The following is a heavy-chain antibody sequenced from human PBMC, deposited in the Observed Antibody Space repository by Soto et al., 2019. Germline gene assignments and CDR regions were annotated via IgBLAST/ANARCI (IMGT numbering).Heavy chain of an antibody. CDR2: ISYDGSNK. CDR1: GFTFSSYA. V-gene: IGHV3-30-3*01. Sequence: GGSLRLSCAASGFTFSSYAMHWVRQAPGKGLEWVAVISYDGSNKYYADSVKGRFTISRDNSKNTLHLQMNSLRAEDTAVYYCARDSEPIVGATTPLDYWGQGTLVTVSS. CDR3: ARDSEPIVGATTPLDY. D-gene: IGHD1-26*01. J-gene: IGHJ4*02.